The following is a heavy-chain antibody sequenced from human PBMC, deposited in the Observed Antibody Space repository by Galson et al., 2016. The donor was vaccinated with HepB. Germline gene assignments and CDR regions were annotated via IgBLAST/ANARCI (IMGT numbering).Heavy chain of an antibody. CDR2: IKSMTDGGTK. D-gene: IGHD2-21*02. V-gene: IGHV3-15*01. J-gene: IGHJ4*02. CDR1: GFTFSNDW. Sequence: SLRLSCAVSGFTFSNDWMSWVRQAPGKGLEWVCRIKSMTDGGTKDYAAPGKCRFTITRDESKNTVYMQMNSLKNADTAVYYCTTGPNSVGDGYSARYDHWGQGTLVTVSS. CDR3: TTGPNSVGDGYSARYDH.